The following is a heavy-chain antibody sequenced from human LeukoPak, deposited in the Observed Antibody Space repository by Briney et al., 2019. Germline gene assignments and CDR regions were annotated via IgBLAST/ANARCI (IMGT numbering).Heavy chain of an antibody. CDR1: GYTFTGYY. D-gene: IGHD5-24*01. Sequence: GASVKVSCKASGYTFTGYYMHWVRQAPGQGLEWMGWINPNSGGTNYAQKFRGRVTMTRDTSISTAYMELSRLRSEDTAVYYCARNEEMATIERAFDIWGQGTMVTVSS. CDR3: ARNEEMATIERAFDI. CDR2: INPNSGGT. V-gene: IGHV1-2*02. J-gene: IGHJ3*02.